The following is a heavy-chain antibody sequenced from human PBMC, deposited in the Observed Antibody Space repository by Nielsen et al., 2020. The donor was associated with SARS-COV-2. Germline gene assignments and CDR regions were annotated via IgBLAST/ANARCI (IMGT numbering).Heavy chain of an antibody. J-gene: IGHJ5*02. CDR1: GNIFTSYY. V-gene: IGHV1-69*04. D-gene: IGHD3-10*01. CDR3: ARDPRISFGELRFDP. CDR2: IIPILGIA. Sequence: SVKVTCKASGNIFTSYYMHWLRQPPRQGLEWMGRIIPILGIANYAQKFQGRVTITADKSTSTAYMELSSLRSEDTAVYYCARDPRISFGELRFDPWGQGTLVTVSS.